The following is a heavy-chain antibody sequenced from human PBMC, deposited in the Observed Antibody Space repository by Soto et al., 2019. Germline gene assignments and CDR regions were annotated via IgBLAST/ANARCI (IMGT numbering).Heavy chain of an antibody. D-gene: IGHD2-2*02. J-gene: IGHJ6*02. CDR3: AXGGYCSSTSCYMDGMDV. CDR1: GYTFTSYD. CDR2: MNPNSGNT. V-gene: IGHV1-8*01. Sequence: ASVKVSCKASGYTFTSYDINWVRQATGQGLEWMGWMNPNSGNTGYAQKFQGRVTMTRNTSISTAYMELSSLRSEDTAVYYCAXGGYCSSTSCYMDGMDVWGQGTTVTVSS.